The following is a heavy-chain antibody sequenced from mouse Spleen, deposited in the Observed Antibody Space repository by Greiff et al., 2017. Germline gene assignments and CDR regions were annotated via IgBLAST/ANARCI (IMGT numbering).Heavy chain of an antibody. Sequence: DVKLVESGGGLVQSGRSLRLSCATSGFTFSDFYMEWVRQAPGKGLEWIAASRNKANDYTTEYSASVKGRFIVSRDTSQSILYLQMNSLRAEDTAIYYCARDALYYGNSDWYFDVWGTGTTVTVSS. CDR2: SRNKANDYTT. J-gene: IGHJ1*03. D-gene: IGHD2-1*01. CDR3: ARDALYYGNSDWYFDV. CDR1: GFTFSDFY. V-gene: IGHV7-1*01.